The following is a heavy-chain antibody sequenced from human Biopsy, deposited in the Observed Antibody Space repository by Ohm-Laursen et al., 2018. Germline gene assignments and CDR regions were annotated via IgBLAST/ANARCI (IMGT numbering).Heavy chain of an antibody. V-gene: IGHV1-69*06. J-gene: IGHJ2*01. CDR3: ARFPLGAYDDSGSYRAVEHWYFDL. Sequence: SSVKVSCKVSGGTSTNHAVGWVRQAPGQGLEWVGSSIPLFNTANYADKFQGRVTLTADKSTTTAYMELSSLRSEDTAIYYCARFPLGAYDDSGSYRAVEHWYFDLWGRGTLVTVSS. CDR2: SIPLFNTA. CDR1: GGTSTNHA. D-gene: IGHD3-22*01.